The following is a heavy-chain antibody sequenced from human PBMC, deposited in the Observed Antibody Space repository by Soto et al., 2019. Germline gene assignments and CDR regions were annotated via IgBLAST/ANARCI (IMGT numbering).Heavy chain of an antibody. CDR2: ISPHNGNT. CDR1: GYTFTNYG. D-gene: IGHD1-7*01. Sequence: QVLLVQSGAEVKKPGASVKVSCNTSGYTFTNYGLNWVRQAPGQGLEWMGRISPHNGNTNYAQKFHNRVTMTTDTSTSTAYMGLRSLTSDDTAMYVCVREGTTSTFDMWGQGTLVTVSS. V-gene: IGHV1-18*01. CDR3: VREGTTSTFDM. J-gene: IGHJ4*02.